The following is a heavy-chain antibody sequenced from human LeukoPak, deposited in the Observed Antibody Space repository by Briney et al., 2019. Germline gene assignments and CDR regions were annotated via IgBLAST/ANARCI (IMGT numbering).Heavy chain of an antibody. CDR1: GGSISSGGYY. V-gene: IGHV4-31*03. CDR3: ARHFQGNYVPTLPRIYYYGMDV. D-gene: IGHD4-11*01. CDR2: IYYSGST. Sequence: PSETLSLTCTVSGGSISSGGYYWSWIRQHPGKGLEWIGYIYYSGSTYYNPSLKSRVTISVDTSKNQFSLKLSSVTAADTAVYYCARHFQGNYVPTLPRIYYYGMDVWGQGTTVTVSS. J-gene: IGHJ6*02.